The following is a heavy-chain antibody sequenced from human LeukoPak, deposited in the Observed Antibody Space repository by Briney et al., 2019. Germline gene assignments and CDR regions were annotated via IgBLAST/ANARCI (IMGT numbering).Heavy chain of an antibody. V-gene: IGHV1-69*13. D-gene: IGHD3-3*01. J-gene: IGHJ3*02. CDR3: ARDRPPGSLEWLLSGPRWDMAFDI. Sequence: GASVKVSCKASGGTFSSYAISWVRQAPGQGLEWMGGIIPIFGTANYAQKFQGRVTITADESTSTAYMELRSLRSDDTAVYYCARDRPPGSLEWLLSGPRWDMAFDIWGQGTMVTVSS. CDR1: GGTFSSYA. CDR2: IIPIFGTA.